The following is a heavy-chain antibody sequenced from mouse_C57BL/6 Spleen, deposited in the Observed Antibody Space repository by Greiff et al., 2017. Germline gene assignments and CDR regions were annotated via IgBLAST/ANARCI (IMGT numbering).Heavy chain of an antibody. CDR2: IDPSDSYT. J-gene: IGHJ3*01. CDR1: GYTFTSYW. V-gene: IGHV1-59*01. Sequence: QVQLQQPGAELVRPGTSVKLSCKASGYTFTSYWMHWVKQRPGQGLEWIGVIDPSDSYTNYNQKFKGKATLTVDTSSSAAYMLLSSLTSEDSAVYDCARYRLGLGPWFAYWGQGTLVTVSA. CDR3: ARYRLGLGPWFAY. D-gene: IGHD3-2*02.